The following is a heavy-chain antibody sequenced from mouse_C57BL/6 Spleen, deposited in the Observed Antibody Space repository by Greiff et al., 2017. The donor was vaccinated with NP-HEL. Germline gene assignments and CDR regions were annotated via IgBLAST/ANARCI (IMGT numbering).Heavy chain of an antibody. CDR1: GYTFTDYN. D-gene: IGHD1-1*02. Sequence: VQLQQSGPELVKPGASVKMSCKASGYTFTDYNMHWVKQSHGKSLEWIGYINPNNGGTSYNQKFKGKATLTVNKSSRTAYMEVRSLTSEDSAVYYCARGGYYAMDYWGQGTSVTVSS. CDR2: INPNNGGT. V-gene: IGHV1-22*01. CDR3: ARGGYYAMDY. J-gene: IGHJ4*01.